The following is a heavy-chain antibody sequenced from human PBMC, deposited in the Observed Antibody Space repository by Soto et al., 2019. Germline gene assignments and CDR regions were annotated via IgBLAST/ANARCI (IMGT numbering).Heavy chain of an antibody. CDR1: GFTFSSYA. J-gene: IGHJ3*02. CDR2: ISYDGSNK. Sequence: GGSLRLSCAASGFTFSSYAMHWVRQAPGKGLEWVAVISYDGSNKYYADSVKGRFTISRDNSKNTLYLQMNSLRAEDTAVYYCARSKGRDAGVAFDIWGQGTMVTVS. CDR3: ARSKGRDAGVAFDI. V-gene: IGHV3-30-3*01. D-gene: IGHD2-15*01.